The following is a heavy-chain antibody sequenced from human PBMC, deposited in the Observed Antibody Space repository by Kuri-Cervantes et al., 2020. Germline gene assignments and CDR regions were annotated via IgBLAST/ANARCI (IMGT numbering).Heavy chain of an antibody. CDR3: ARARRYSGYDYGRRAEYFQH. J-gene: IGHJ1*01. CDR1: GYTFTGYY. Sequence: ASVKVSCKASGYTFTGYYMHWVRQAPGQGLEWMGWINPNSGGTNYAQKLQGRVTMTTDTSTSTAYMELRSLRSDDTAVYYCARARRYSGYDYGRRAEYFQHWGQGTLVTVSS. V-gene: IGHV1-2*02. D-gene: IGHD5-12*01. CDR2: INPNSGGT.